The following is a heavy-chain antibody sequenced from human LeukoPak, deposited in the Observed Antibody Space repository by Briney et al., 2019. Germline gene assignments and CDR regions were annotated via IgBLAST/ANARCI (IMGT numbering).Heavy chain of an antibody. Sequence: GGSLRLSCAASGFTFSSYGMHWVRQAPGKGLEWVAFIRYDGSNKYYADSVKGRFTISRDNSKNTLYLQMNSLRAEDTAVYYCAKEPSMVATSWYYFDYWGQGTLVTVSS. D-gene: IGHD5-12*01. CDR3: AKEPSMVATSWYYFDY. V-gene: IGHV3-30*02. CDR1: GFTFSSYG. CDR2: IRYDGSNK. J-gene: IGHJ4*02.